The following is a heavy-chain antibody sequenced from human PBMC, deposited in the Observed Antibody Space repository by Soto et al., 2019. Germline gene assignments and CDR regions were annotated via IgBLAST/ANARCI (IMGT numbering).Heavy chain of an antibody. CDR1: SASLSSSTYY. CDR2: IYYSGNT. V-gene: IGHV4-39*01. Sequence: SVTLSLTCSVSSASLSSSTYYWSWIRQPPGRGPEWIGSIYYSGNTYYKPSLKSRVSISIDTSRNQFSLKLTSVTAADTGVYYCASSSPFHYWGPGILVTVSS. D-gene: IGHD6-6*01. J-gene: IGHJ4*02. CDR3: ASSSPFHY.